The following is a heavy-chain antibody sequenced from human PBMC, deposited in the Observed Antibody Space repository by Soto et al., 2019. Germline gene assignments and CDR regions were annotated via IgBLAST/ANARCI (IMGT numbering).Heavy chain of an antibody. V-gene: IGHV3-23*01. D-gene: IGHD3-16*01. Sequence: EVQLLESGGGLVQPGGSLRLSCAASGFTFSSYAMSWVRQAPGKGLEWVSAISGSGGSTYYADSVKGRFTISRDNSRNTLYLQMNSLRAEDTAVYYCAKDRLGEHHYFDYWGQGTLVTVSS. CDR3: AKDRLGEHHYFDY. CDR2: ISGSGGST. CDR1: GFTFSSYA. J-gene: IGHJ4*02.